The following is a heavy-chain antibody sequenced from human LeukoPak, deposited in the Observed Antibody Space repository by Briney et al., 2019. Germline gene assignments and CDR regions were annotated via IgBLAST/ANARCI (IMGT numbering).Heavy chain of an antibody. Sequence: GGSLRLSCAASGFTFSSYAMHWVRQAPGKGLEWVAVISYDGSNKYYADSVKGRFTISRGNSKNTLYLQMNSLRAEDTAVYYCARPMPTIFLFHGMDVWGQGTTVTVSS. J-gene: IGHJ6*02. D-gene: IGHD3-3*01. V-gene: IGHV3-30-3*01. CDR3: ARPMPTIFLFHGMDV. CDR2: ISYDGSNK. CDR1: GFTFSSYA.